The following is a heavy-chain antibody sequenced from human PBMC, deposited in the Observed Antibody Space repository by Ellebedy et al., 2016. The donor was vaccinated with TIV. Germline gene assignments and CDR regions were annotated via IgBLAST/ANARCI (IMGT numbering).Heavy chain of an antibody. Sequence: SETLSLTXTVSGGSISSGGYYWSWIRQHPGKGLEWIGYIYYSGSTYYNPSLKSRVTISVDTSKNQFSLKLSSVTAADTAVYYCARATRSPYYYDSRGTEAFDIWGQGTMVTVSS. CDR3: ARATRSPYYYDSRGTEAFDI. CDR1: GGSISSGGYY. D-gene: IGHD3-22*01. CDR2: IYYSGST. V-gene: IGHV4-31*03. J-gene: IGHJ3*02.